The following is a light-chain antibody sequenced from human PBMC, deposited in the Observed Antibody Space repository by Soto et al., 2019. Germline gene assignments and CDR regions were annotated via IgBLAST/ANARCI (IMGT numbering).Light chain of an antibody. V-gene: IGLV2-14*01. CDR2: EVS. CDR1: SSDVGGYKY. Sequence: QSALSQPGSVSGSPGQSITISCTGTSSDVGGYKYVSWYQQHPGKAPKLIIYEVSYRPSGVANRFSGSKSGNTASLTISGLQAEDEADYYWNSCTSVHTGVFGNGTKLTVL. CDR3: NSCTSVHTGV. J-gene: IGLJ1*01.